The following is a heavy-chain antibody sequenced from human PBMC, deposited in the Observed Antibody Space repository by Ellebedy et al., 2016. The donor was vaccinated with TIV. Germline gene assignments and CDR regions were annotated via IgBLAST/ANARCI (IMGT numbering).Heavy chain of an antibody. V-gene: IGHV1-69*13. Sequence: SVKVSCXASGYTFTGYYMHWVRQAPGQGLEWMGGIIPIFGTANYAQKFQGRVTITADESTSTAYMELSSLRSEDTAVYYCARDREGGRPHYYYYGMDVWGQGTTVTVSS. CDR2: IIPIFGTA. CDR3: ARDREGGRPHYYYYGMDV. CDR1: GYTFTGYY. J-gene: IGHJ6*02.